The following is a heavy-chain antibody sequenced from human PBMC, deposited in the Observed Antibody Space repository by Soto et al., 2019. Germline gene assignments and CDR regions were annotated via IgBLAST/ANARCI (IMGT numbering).Heavy chain of an antibody. CDR2: VSHSGNT. J-gene: IGHJ3*01. CDR3: ARTSYDILTGRLDAFDV. Sequence: PSETLSLTCAVSGGSISNGGYSWSWLRQPPGKGLEWIGFVSHSGNTYYNPSLRSRVIISIDKSRNHFSLGLKSVTAADTAMYYCARTSYDILTGRLDAFDVWGQGTMVTVS. CDR1: GGSISNGGYS. D-gene: IGHD3-9*01. V-gene: IGHV4-30-2*01.